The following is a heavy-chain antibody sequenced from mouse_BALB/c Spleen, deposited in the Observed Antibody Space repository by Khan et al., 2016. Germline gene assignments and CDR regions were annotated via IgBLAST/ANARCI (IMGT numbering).Heavy chain of an antibody. CDR1: GFSLIAYG. Sequence: QVQLQQSGPGLVAPSQSLSITCTVSGFSLIAYGVNWVRQPPGKGLEWLGMIWGDGSTDFNSALKSRLNITNDNSNSQVFLKMNRRQSDDTARYYCARDGWGYYAMDYWGQGTSVTVSS. CDR3: ARDGWGYYAMDY. D-gene: IGHD2-2*01. V-gene: IGHV2-6-7*01. CDR2: IWGDGST. J-gene: IGHJ4*01.